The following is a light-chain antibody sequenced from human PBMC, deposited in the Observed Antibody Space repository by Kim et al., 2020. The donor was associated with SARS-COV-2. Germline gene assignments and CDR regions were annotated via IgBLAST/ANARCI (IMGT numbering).Light chain of an antibody. J-gene: IGLJ3*02. V-gene: IGLV1-44*01. CDR1: SANIVRNP. Sequence: QSVLTQPPSASATPGQWVTISCSGSSANIVRNPVNWYQQLPGAAPRLLIFRDNHRPSGIPDRFSGSKSGTSASLFISGLQSYVEADYYCATWDDSFNALVFGGGTQLTVL. CDR3: ATWDDSFNALV. CDR2: RDN.